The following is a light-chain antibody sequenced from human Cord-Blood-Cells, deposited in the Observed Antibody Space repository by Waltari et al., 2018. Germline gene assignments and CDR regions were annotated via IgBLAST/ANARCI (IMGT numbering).Light chain of an antibody. CDR3: QQYGSSPRT. J-gene: IGKJ1*01. Sequence: EIVLTQSPRTLSLSLGERATLSCRPSQSVSSSYLAWYQQKPGQAPRLLIYGASSRAIGIPDRFSGSGSGTDFTLTISRLEPEDVAVYYCQQYGSSPRTFGQGTKVEIK. CDR2: GAS. V-gene: IGKV3-20*01. CDR1: QSVSSSY.